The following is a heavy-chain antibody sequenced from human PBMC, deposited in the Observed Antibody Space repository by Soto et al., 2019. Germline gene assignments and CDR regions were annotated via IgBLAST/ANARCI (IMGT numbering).Heavy chain of an antibody. J-gene: IGHJ4*02. CDR1: GFTFSSYA. CDR3: ANDGGYGSGSYYSDD. D-gene: IGHD3-10*01. CDR2: TSSSGGST. Sequence: EVQLLESGGGLVQPGGSLRLSCAASGFTFSSYAMSWVRQAPGKGLEWVSTTSSSGGSTYYADSVKGRFTISRDNSKDTFYLQMNSLRAEDMAVCYCANDGGYGSGSYYSDDWGQGTLVTVSS. V-gene: IGHV3-23*01.